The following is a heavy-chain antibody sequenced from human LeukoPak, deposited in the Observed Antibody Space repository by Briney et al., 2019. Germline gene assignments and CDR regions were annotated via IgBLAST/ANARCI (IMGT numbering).Heavy chain of an antibody. V-gene: IGHV3-21*01. Sequence: GGSLRLSCAASGFTFSSYPLNWVRQAPGKGLQWVSSIGTSNNYIYYTDSVKGRFTISRDNSKNTLYLQMNSLRAEDTAVYYCAKDSAYYYDSSGYYYDWGQGTLVTVSS. CDR1: GFTFSSYP. J-gene: IGHJ4*02. D-gene: IGHD3-22*01. CDR3: AKDSAYYYDSSGYYYD. CDR2: IGTSNNYI.